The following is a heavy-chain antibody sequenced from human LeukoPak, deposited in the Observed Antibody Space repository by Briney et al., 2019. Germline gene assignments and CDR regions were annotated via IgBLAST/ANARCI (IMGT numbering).Heavy chain of an antibody. CDR1: GGSISSYY. V-gene: IGHV4-59*01. J-gene: IGHJ3*02. CDR3: ARDGSSSWYGDDAFDI. D-gene: IGHD6-13*01. Sequence: SETLSLTCTVFGGSISSYYWSWIRQPPGKGLEWIGYIYYSGSTNYNPSLKSRVTISVDTSKNQFSLKLSSVTAADTAVYYCARDGSSSWYGDDAFDIWGQGTMVTVSS. CDR2: IYYSGST.